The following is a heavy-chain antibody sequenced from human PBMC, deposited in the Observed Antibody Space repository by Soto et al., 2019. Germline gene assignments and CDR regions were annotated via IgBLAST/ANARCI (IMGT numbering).Heavy chain of an antibody. CDR1: GYTLTDYY. CDR3: AKDQGGYMVSGMDV. V-gene: IGHV1-2*02. CDR2: INPNSGAT. J-gene: IGHJ6*02. D-gene: IGHD2-2*02. Sequence: QVQLVQSRAEVKKPGASVNVSCKASGYTLTDYYIYWLRQAPGHGLEWMGWINPNSGATNYAHNFQGRVTMPRDTSIRAAYMELSRLSSDDTAVYYCAKDQGGYMVSGMDVWGQWTTVTVSS.